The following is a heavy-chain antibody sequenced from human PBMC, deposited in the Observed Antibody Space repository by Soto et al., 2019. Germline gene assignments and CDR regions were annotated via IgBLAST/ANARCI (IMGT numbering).Heavy chain of an antibody. CDR1: GYPFNRYG. D-gene: IGHD4-17*01. CDR2: ISAYNGNT. J-gene: IGHJ4*02. V-gene: IGHV1-18*01. Sequence: ASVKVSCQASGYPFNRYGISWVRQARGQGREWMGWISAYNGNTNYAQKLQSRVTMTTDTSTSTAYMELRSLRSDDTAVYYCARALRVPYGDYYYFDYWGQGTLVTVPS. CDR3: ARALRVPYGDYYYFDY.